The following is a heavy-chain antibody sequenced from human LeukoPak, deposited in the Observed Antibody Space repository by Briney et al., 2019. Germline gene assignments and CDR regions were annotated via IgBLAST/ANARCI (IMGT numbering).Heavy chain of an antibody. J-gene: IGHJ4*02. D-gene: IGHD1-26*01. CDR1: GDSISGSNYY. Sequence: PSETLSLTCTVSGDSISGSNYYWGWIRQPPGKGWGWIASIYYGGNTYYKPSLKSRVTISVDTSKNQLYLKLSSVTAADTAVYFCARGGIYYHFDYWGQGTLVTVSS. V-gene: IGHV4-39*01. CDR2: IYYGGNT. CDR3: ARGGIYYHFDY.